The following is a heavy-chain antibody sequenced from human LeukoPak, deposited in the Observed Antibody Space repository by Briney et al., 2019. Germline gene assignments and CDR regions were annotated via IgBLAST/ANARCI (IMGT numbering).Heavy chain of an antibody. CDR1: GYTFTSYY. J-gene: IGHJ5*02. Sequence: ASVKVSCKASGYTFTSYYMHWVRQAPGQGLEWMGWINPNSGGTNYAQKFQGRVTMTRDTSISTAYMELSRLRSDDTAVYYCARDRLIAAAGTANWFDPWGQGTLVTVSS. V-gene: IGHV1-2*02. CDR3: ARDRLIAAAGTANWFDP. D-gene: IGHD6-13*01. CDR2: INPNSGGT.